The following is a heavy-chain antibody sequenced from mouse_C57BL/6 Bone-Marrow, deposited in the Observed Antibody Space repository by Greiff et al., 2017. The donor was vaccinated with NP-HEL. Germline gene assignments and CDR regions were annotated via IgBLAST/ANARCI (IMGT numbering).Heavy chain of an antibody. CDR3: ARSPWGYGSSYEGFAY. J-gene: IGHJ3*01. Sequence: QVQLQQSGPELVKPGASVKISCKASGYAFSSSWMNWVKQRPGKGLEWIGRIYPGDGDTNYNGKFKGKATLTADKSSSTAYSQHSSLTSEDSAFYFCARSPWGYGSSYEGFAYWGQGTLVTVSA. V-gene: IGHV1-82*01. CDR1: GYAFSSSW. CDR2: IYPGDGDT. D-gene: IGHD1-1*01.